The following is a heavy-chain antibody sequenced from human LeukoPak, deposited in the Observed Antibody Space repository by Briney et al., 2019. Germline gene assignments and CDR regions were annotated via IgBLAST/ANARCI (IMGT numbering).Heavy chain of an antibody. CDR1: GDSVSSNSAI. D-gene: IGHD4-17*01. V-gene: IGHV6-1*01. CDR3: ARGRVTTIANYYYYYIDV. Sequence: SQALSLTCAISGDSVSSNSAIWSWIRQSPSRGLELLGRTYYRSKWDNDYAVSVKSRITINPDTSKNQFSLQLNSVTPEDTAVYYCARGRVTTIANYYYYYIDVWGKGTTVTVSS. CDR2: TYYRSKWDN. J-gene: IGHJ6*03.